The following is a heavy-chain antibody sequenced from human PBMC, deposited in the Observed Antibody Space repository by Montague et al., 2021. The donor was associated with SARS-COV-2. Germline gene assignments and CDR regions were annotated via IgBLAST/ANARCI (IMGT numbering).Heavy chain of an antibody. J-gene: IGHJ4*02. CDR1: GDSVCSNTAA. Sequence: CAISGDSVCSNTAAWNWIRQSPSGGLAWLGRTYYRSKWTSDYATSVEGRISIDPDTSKNQFFLHLRSVTPEDTGVYYCVRDTGSAQAGFDAWGQGTLVTVSS. D-gene: IGHD4-17*01. CDR2: TYYRSKWTS. CDR3: VRDTGSAQAGFDA. V-gene: IGHV6-1*01.